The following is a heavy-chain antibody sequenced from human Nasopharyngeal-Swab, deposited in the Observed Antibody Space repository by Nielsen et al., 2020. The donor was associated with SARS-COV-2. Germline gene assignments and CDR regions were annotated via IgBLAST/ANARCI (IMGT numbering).Heavy chain of an antibody. CDR2: IYYSGGT. Sequence: WIRQPPGKGLEWIGYIYYSGGTNYNPSLKSRVTISVDTSKNQFSLKLSSVTAADTAVYYCARDLNPNSSGWLPYYYYGMDVWGQGTTVTVS. J-gene: IGHJ6*02. CDR3: ARDLNPNSSGWLPYYYYGMDV. D-gene: IGHD6-19*01. V-gene: IGHV4-59*01.